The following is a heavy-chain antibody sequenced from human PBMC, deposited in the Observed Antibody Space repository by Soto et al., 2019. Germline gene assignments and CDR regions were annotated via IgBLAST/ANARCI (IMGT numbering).Heavy chain of an antibody. CDR3: ARRIQVWLPDYYGMDV. CDR2: ISILNGNT. CDR1: GYDYVTYA. Sequence: QAQLVQSGAEVKKPGASVHVSCKASGYDYVTYAITWVRQRPGQVLEWLGWISILNGNTNYAQNFQGRVTMTTATDTRIVHLELRSLRSDDTAVYYCARRIQVWLPDYYGMDVWGQGTTVTVSS. D-gene: IGHD5-18*01. V-gene: IGHV1-18*01. J-gene: IGHJ6*02.